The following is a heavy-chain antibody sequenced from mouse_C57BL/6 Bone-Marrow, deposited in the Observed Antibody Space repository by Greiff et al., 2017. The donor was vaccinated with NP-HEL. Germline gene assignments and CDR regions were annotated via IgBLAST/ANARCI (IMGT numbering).Heavy chain of an antibody. CDR1: GYSITSGYY. D-gene: IGHD2-1*01. Sequence: EVKLQESGPGLVKPSQSLSLTCSVTGYSITSGYYWNWIRQFPGNKLEWMGYISYDGSNNYNPSLKNRISITRDTSKNQFFLKLNSVTTEDTATYYCARIYGNYGFAYWGQGTLVTVSA. CDR3: ARIYGNYGFAY. CDR2: ISYDGSN. J-gene: IGHJ3*01. V-gene: IGHV3-6*01.